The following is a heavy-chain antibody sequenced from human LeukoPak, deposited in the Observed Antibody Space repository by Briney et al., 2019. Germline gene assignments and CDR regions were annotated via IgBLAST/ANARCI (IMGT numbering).Heavy chain of an antibody. CDR1: GFTFSIYA. CDR3: ARDTSLSGNYLMGY. D-gene: IGHD1-26*01. CDR2: ISFDGSSK. Sequence: GGSLRLSCAASGFTFSIYAMHWVRQAPGKGLECLAVISFDGSSKYYADSVKGRFTISRDNSKKTLHLQLNSLRDEDTAVYYCARDTSLSGNYLMGYWGQGTLVTVSS. V-gene: IGHV3-30*01. J-gene: IGHJ4*02.